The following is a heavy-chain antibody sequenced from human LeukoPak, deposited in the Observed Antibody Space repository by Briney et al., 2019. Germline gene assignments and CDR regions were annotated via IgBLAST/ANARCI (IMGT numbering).Heavy chain of an antibody. J-gene: IGHJ5*02. CDR2: IYYSGST. CDR1: GGSISSYY. Sequence: SETLSLTCTVSGGSISSYYWSWIRQPPGKGLEWIGYIYYSGSTNYNPSLKSRVTISVDTSKNQFSLKLSSVTAADTAVYYCARANYDFWSGYYKRNNWFDPWGQGTLVTVPS. CDR3: ARANYDFWSGYYKRNNWFDP. D-gene: IGHD3-3*01. V-gene: IGHV4-59*12.